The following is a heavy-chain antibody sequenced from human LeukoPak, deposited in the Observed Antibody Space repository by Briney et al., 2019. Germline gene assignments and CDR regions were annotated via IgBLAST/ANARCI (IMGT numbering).Heavy chain of an antibody. CDR2: INTNTGNP. CDR3: AGSWELRKDAFDI. J-gene: IGHJ3*02. CDR1: GYTFTSYA. Sequence: ASVKVSCKASGYTFTSYAMNWVRQAPGQGLEWMGLINTNTGNPTYAQGFTGRFVFSLDTSVSTAYLQISSLTAEDTAVYYCAGSWELRKDAFDIWGQGTMVTVSS. V-gene: IGHV7-4-1*02. D-gene: IGHD1-26*01.